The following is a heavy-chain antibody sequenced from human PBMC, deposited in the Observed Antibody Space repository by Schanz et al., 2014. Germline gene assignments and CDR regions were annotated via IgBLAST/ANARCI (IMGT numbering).Heavy chain of an antibody. CDR1: GDTLSSYG. J-gene: IGHJ4*02. CDR2: ISAYTNNT. Sequence: QVQLVQSGAEVKKPGSSVTVSCKASGDTLSSYGISWVRQAPGQGLEWMGWISAYTNNTNYAQKVQGRVTMTTDTSTGTAYMELRSLRSDDTAVYYCARAFGGYDPAGALDYWGQGTLVTVSS. V-gene: IGHV1-18*01. D-gene: IGHD5-12*01. CDR3: ARAFGGYDPAGALDY.